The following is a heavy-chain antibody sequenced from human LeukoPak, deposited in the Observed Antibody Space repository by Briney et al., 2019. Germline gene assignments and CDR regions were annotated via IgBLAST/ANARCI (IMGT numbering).Heavy chain of an antibody. CDR3: ARDYDGSGWYYYGMDV. CDR1: GFTFSDYY. CDR2: ISSSSSYT. J-gene: IGHJ6*04. D-gene: IGHD6-19*01. Sequence: GGSLRLSCAASGFTFSDYYMSWIRQAPGKGLEWVSYISSSSSYTNYADSVKGRFTISRDNAKNSLYLQMNSLRAEDTAVYYCARDYDGSGWYYYGMDVWGKGTTVTVSS. V-gene: IGHV3-11*06.